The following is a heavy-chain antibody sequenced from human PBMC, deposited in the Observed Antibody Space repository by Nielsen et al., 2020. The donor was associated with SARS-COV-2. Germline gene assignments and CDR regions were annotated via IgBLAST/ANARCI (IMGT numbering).Heavy chain of an antibody. CDR3: ARVVGYQLLGKDYYYYMDV. CDR1: GGTFSSYA. D-gene: IGHD2-2*01. Sequence: SVKVSCKASGGTFSSYAISWVRQAPGQGLEWMGGIIPIFGTANYAQKFQGRVTITADESTSTAYMELSSLRSEDTAVYYCARVVGYQLLGKDYYYYMDVWGKGTTVTVSS. CDR2: IIPIFGTA. V-gene: IGHV1-69*13. J-gene: IGHJ6*03.